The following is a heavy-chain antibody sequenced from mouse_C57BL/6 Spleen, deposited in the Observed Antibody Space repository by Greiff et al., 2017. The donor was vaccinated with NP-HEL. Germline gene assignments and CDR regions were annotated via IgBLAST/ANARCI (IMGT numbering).Heavy chain of an antibody. J-gene: IGHJ2*01. CDR1: GFTFSDYY. Sequence: EVMLVESEGGLVQPGSSMKLSCTASGFTFSDYYMAWVRQVPEKGLEWVANINYDGSSTYYLDSLKSRFIISRDNAKNILYLQMSRLKSEDTATYYCARAGSSGFDYWGQGTTLTVSS. CDR2: INYDGSST. V-gene: IGHV5-16*01. D-gene: IGHD3-2*02. CDR3: ARAGSSGFDY.